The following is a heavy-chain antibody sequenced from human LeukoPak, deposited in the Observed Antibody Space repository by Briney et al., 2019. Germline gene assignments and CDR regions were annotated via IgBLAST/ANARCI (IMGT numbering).Heavy chain of an antibody. J-gene: IGHJ4*02. V-gene: IGHV1-46*03. Sequence: GASVKVSCKASGDTFTNYYMHWVRQAPGQGLEWMGIINPTGDSTRYAQKFQGRVTMTRDTSTGTVYMELSSLRSEDTAVYYCARHQNLYKYFDYWGQGTLVTVSS. CDR1: GDTFTNYY. D-gene: IGHD1-14*01. CDR2: INPTGDST. CDR3: ARHQNLYKYFDY.